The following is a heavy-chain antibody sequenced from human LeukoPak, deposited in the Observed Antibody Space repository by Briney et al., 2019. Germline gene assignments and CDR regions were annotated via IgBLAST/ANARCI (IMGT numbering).Heavy chain of an antibody. CDR3: ARRAGGYSHPYDY. Sequence: GGSLRLSCEASGFTFSTYEMNWVRQTPGKGLEWVSCIGSSGSTIYYADSVKGRFTISRDNSKNTLYLQMNSLRAEDTAVYYCARRAGGYSHPYDYWGQGILVTVSS. D-gene: IGHD4-23*01. J-gene: IGHJ4*02. V-gene: IGHV3-48*03. CDR2: IGSSGSTI. CDR1: GFTFSTYE.